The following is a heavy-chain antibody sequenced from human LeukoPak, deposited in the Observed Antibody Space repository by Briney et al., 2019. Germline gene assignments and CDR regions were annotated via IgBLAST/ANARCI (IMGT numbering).Heavy chain of an antibody. V-gene: IGHV1-24*01. CDR2: FDPEDGET. CDR3: ARRRCNYYGSGSFDY. Sequence: ASVKVSCKVSGYTLTELSMHWVRQAPGKGLEWMGGFDPEDGETIYAQKFQGRVTMTEDTSTDTAYMELSSLRSDDTAVYYCARRRCNYYGSGSFDYWGQGTLVTVSS. CDR1: GYTLTELS. J-gene: IGHJ4*02. D-gene: IGHD3-10*01.